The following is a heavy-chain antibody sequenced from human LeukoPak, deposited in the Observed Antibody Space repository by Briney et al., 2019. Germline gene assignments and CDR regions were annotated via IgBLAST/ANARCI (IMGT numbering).Heavy chain of an antibody. D-gene: IGHD6-19*01. CDR1: GDSLSNHY. J-gene: IGHJ4*02. V-gene: IGHV4-59*08. CDR2: IYGSGST. CDR3: ARNVGWYSHDS. Sequence: SETLSLTCTVAGDSLSNHYWSWIRQPPWKGLEWIGYIYGSGSTHYDPSLRSRVTISEDTSKNQFSLKLTSVTAADTAVYYCARNVGWYSHDSWGQGTLVTVSS.